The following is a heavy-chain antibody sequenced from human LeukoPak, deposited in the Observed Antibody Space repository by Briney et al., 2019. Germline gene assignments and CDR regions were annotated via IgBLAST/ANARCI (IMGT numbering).Heavy chain of an antibody. CDR1: GYSISSGYY. Sequence: SETLSLTCAVSGYSISSGYYWGWIRQPPGKGLEWIGSIYHSGSTHYNPSLKSRVTISVDTSKNQFSLKLSSVTAADTAVYYCARGYSYGRTYYFDYWGQGTLVTVSS. CDR3: ARGYSYGRTYYFDY. CDR2: IYHSGST. J-gene: IGHJ4*02. D-gene: IGHD5-18*01. V-gene: IGHV4-38-2*01.